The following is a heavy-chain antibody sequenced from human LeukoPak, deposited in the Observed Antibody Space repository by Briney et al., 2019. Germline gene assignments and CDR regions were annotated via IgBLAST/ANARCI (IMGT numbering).Heavy chain of an antibody. Sequence: ASAKLSCKASGYTFTICYMRWERHAPGQGLEWVGIINPGGGTTTYAQKFQGRVTMTRDTSTSTVYMELSSLRSEDTAVYYCARSLHRRGYSYGDYWGQGTLVTVSS. D-gene: IGHD5-18*01. CDR1: GYTFTICY. V-gene: IGHV1-46*01. CDR3: ARSLHRRGYSYGDY. CDR2: INPGGGTT. J-gene: IGHJ4*02.